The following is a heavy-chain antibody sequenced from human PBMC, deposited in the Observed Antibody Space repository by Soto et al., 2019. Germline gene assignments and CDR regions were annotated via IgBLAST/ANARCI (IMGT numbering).Heavy chain of an antibody. Sequence: QVQLVESGGGVVQPGRSLRLSCAASGFTFSSYGMHWVRQDPGKGLEWVAVISYDGSNKYYADSVKGRFTISRDNSKNTLYLKMNSLRADDTAVYYCAKDSGIYGIDVWGQGTTVTVSS. CDR2: ISYDGSNK. V-gene: IGHV3-30*18. CDR1: GFTFSSYG. D-gene: IGHD1-1*01. CDR3: AKDSGIYGIDV. J-gene: IGHJ6*02.